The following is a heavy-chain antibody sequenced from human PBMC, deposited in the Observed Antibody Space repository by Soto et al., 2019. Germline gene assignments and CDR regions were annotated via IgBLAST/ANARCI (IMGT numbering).Heavy chain of an antibody. CDR2: INHSGST. Sequence: PSETLSLTCGVCGGAFSGYYWTWIRQPPGTGLEWIGEINHSGSTNYNPSLKSRVTISVDTSKNQFSLTLTSVTAADTAVYYCARDKITGLFDYWGQGTLVT. CDR1: GGAFSGYY. V-gene: IGHV4-34*01. CDR3: ARDKITGLFDY. D-gene: IGHD2-8*02. J-gene: IGHJ4*01.